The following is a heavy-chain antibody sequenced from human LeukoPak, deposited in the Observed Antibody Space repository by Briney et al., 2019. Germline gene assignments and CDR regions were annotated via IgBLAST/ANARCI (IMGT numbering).Heavy chain of an antibody. CDR3: ARVEGIYYYGSGSYRGAFDI. V-gene: IGHV3-30-3*01. Sequence: QTGGSLRLSCAASGLTFSSYAMHWVRQAPGKGLEWVAVISYDGSNKYYADSVKGRFTISRDNSKNTLYLQMNSLRAEDTAVYYCARVEGIYYYGSGSYRGAFDIWGQGTMVTVSS. CDR1: GLTFSSYA. J-gene: IGHJ3*02. D-gene: IGHD3-10*01. CDR2: ISYDGSNK.